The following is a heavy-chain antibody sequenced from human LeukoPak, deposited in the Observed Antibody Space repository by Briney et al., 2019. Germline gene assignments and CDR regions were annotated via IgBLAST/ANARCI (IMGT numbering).Heavy chain of an antibody. Sequence: ASVKVSRKASGYTFTGYYMHWVRQAPGQGLEWMGIINPSGGSTSYAQKFQGRVTMTRDTSTSTVYMELSSLRSEDTAVYYCAREDITMVRGAKNAFDIWGQGTMVTVSS. J-gene: IGHJ3*02. D-gene: IGHD3-10*01. CDR2: INPSGGST. CDR1: GYTFTGYY. CDR3: AREDITMVRGAKNAFDI. V-gene: IGHV1-46*01.